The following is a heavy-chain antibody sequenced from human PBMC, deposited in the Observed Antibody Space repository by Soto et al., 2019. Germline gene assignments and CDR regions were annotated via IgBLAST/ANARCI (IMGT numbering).Heavy chain of an antibody. CDR3: ARDGRKDFWSGYYGNWFDP. CDR1: GYTFTGYY. V-gene: IGHV1-2*02. D-gene: IGHD3-3*01. Sequence: ASVKVSCKASGYTFTGYYMHWVRQAPGQGLEWMGWINPNSGGTNYAQKFQGRVTMTRDTSISTAYMELSRLRSDDTAVYYCARDGRKDFWSGYYGNWFDPWGQGTLVTVSS. J-gene: IGHJ5*02. CDR2: INPNSGGT.